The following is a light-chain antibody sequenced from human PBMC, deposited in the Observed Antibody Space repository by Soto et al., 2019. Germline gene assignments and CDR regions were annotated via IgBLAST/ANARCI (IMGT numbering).Light chain of an antibody. Sequence: QSALTQPASVSGSPGQSITLSCTGTSSDIGGYDYVSWYQRHPGKAPKLIIYDVNNRPSGVSNRFSGSKSGNTASLTISGLREGDEADYYCPSYASGSSHVVFGGGTQRTVL. J-gene: IGLJ2*01. CDR2: DVN. CDR3: PSYASGSSHVV. CDR1: SSDIGGYDY. V-gene: IGLV2-14*01.